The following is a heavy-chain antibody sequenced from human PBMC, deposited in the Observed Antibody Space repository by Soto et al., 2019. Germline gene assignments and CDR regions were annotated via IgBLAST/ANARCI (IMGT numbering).Heavy chain of an antibody. D-gene: IGHD1-26*01. J-gene: IGHJ4*02. CDR3: ARDGGRHSGGIDY. CDR2: IIPIFGTA. CDR1: GGTFSSYS. Sequence: QVQLVQSGAEVKKPGSSVKVSCKASGGTFSSYSINWVRQAPGQGLEWMGEIIPIFGTANYAQKFQGRGTINADESTSTAYMELSSLRSEGTAVYYCARDGGRHSGGIDYWGQGTRVTVSS. V-gene: IGHV1-69*01.